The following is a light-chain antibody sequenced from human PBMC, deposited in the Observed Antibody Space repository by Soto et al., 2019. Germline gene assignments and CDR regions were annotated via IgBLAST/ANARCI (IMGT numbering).Light chain of an antibody. Sequence: DIVMTQSPATLSVSPGERATLSCRASQSVSTNLAWYQQKPGQAPRLLMYGASTRATGIPARFSGSGSGTEFTLTISNRQSEDFAVYYCQQYHNWPPYTFGQGTKLEIK. CDR1: QSVSTN. J-gene: IGKJ2*01. V-gene: IGKV3-15*01. CDR3: QQYHNWPPYT. CDR2: GAS.